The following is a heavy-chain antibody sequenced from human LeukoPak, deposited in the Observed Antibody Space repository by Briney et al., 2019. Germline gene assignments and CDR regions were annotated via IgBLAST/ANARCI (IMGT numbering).Heavy chain of an antibody. J-gene: IGHJ6*02. CDR2: ISWNSGSI. V-gene: IGHV3-9*01. CDR3: VKGHLPNYYGMDV. CDR1: GFTFDDYA. Sequence: GGSLRLSCAASGFTFDDYAMHWVRQAPGKGLEWVSGISWNSGSIGYADSVKGRFTISRDNAKNSLYLQMNSLRAEDTALYYCVKGHLPNYYGMDVWGQGTTVTVSS.